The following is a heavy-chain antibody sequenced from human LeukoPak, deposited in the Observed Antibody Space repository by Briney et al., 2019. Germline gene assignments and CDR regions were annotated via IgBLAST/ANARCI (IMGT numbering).Heavy chain of an antibody. J-gene: IGHJ6*04. CDR3: ASSGSIWGYSYYYGMDV. D-gene: IGHD7-27*01. V-gene: IGHV4-34*01. CDR1: GGSFSGYY. Sequence: PSETLSLTCAVYGGSFSGYYWSWIRQPPGKGLEWIGEINHSGSTNYNPSLKSRVTISVDTSKNQFSLKLSSVTAADTAVYYCASSGSIWGYSYYYGMDVWGRGTTVTASS. CDR2: INHSGST.